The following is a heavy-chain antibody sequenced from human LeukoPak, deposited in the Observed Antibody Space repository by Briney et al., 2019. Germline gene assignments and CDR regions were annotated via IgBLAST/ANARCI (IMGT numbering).Heavy chain of an antibody. Sequence: SETLSLTCTVSGGSISSYYWSWIRQPPGKGLEWIGDIYYSGSTNYNPSLKSRVTISVDTSKNQFSLKLSSVTAADTAVYYCARGVHYYDSSGYFDYWGQGTLVTVSS. CDR1: GGSISSYY. J-gene: IGHJ4*02. V-gene: IGHV4-59*01. CDR2: IYYSGST. CDR3: ARGVHYYDSSGYFDY. D-gene: IGHD3-22*01.